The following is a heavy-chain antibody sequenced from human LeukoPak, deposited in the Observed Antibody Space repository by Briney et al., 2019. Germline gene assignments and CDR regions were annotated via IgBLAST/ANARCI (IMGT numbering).Heavy chain of an antibody. CDR2: IYYSGST. CDR3: ARDPAYCGGDCYPYPIYFQH. D-gene: IGHD2-21*02. CDR1: GGSISSYY. Sequence: PSETLSLTCTVSGGSISSYYWSWIRQPPGKGLEWIGYIYYSGSTNYNPSLKSRVTISVDTSKNQFSLKLSSVTAADTAVYYCARDPAYCGGDCYPYPIYFQHWGQGTLVTVSS. J-gene: IGHJ1*01. V-gene: IGHV4-59*01.